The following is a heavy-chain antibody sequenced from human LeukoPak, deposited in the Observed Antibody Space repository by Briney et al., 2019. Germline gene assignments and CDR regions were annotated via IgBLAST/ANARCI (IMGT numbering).Heavy chain of an antibody. Sequence: GGSLRLSCAASGFPFSSYSMNWVRQAPGKGLEWVSSISSSSTYIYYADSVKGRFTISRDNVENSLYLQMDSLRVEDTATYYCASLSDGDLAYWGQGTLVTVSS. D-gene: IGHD4-17*01. V-gene: IGHV3-21*01. CDR2: ISSSSTYI. J-gene: IGHJ4*02. CDR1: GFPFSSYS. CDR3: ASLSDGDLAY.